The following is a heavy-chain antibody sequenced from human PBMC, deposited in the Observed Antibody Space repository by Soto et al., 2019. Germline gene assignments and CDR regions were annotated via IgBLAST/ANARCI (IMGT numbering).Heavy chain of an antibody. Sequence: SVKVSCKASGGTFSSYAISWVRQAPGQGLEWMGGIIPIFGTANYAQKFQGRVTITADKSTSTAYMELSSLRSEDTAVYYCARVGVTMVRGPYGMDVWGQANTVTVSS. D-gene: IGHD3-10*01. J-gene: IGHJ6*02. CDR2: IIPIFGTA. V-gene: IGHV1-69*06. CDR1: GGTFSSYA. CDR3: ARVGVTMVRGPYGMDV.